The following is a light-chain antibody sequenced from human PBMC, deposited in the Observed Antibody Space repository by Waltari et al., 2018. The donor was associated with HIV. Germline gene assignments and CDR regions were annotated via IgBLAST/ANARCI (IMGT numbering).Light chain of an antibody. CDR3: QQRSNWPPVT. Sequence: EIVLTQSQATLSLSPGERATLHCRASQSVSTYLAWYQQKPGQAPRLLIYDASNRATGIPARFSGSGSGTDFTLTISSLEPEDFAIYYCQQRSNWPPVTFGGGTKVEIK. V-gene: IGKV3-11*01. J-gene: IGKJ4*01. CDR2: DAS. CDR1: QSVSTY.